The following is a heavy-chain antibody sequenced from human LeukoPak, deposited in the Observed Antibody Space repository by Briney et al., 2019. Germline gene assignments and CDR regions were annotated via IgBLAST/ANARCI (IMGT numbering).Heavy chain of an antibody. D-gene: IGHD2-21*02. CDR1: GGTFSSYT. Sequence: SSVKVSCKASGGTFSSYTISWVRQAPGQGLEWMGMIIPILGIANYAQKFQGRVTITADKSTSTAYTEQSSLRSEDTAVYYCASGPVVTADRDWYFDLWGRGTLVTVSS. CDR3: ASGPVVTADRDWYFDL. CDR2: IIPILGIA. J-gene: IGHJ2*01. V-gene: IGHV1-69*02.